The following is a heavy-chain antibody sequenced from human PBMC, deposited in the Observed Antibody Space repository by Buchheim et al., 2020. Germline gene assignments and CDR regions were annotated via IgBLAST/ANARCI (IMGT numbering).Heavy chain of an antibody. J-gene: IGHJ4*02. D-gene: IGHD3-9*01. V-gene: IGHV4-34*01. CDR2: INHSGST. CDR1: GGSFSGYC. CDR3: ARFRSLLTGYYNLDY. Sequence: QVQLQQWGAGLLKPSETLSLTCAVYGGSFSGYCWSWIRQPPGKGLEWIGEINHSGSTNYNPSLKSRVTISVDTSKNQFSLKLSSVTAADTAVYYCARFRSLLTGYYNLDYWGQGTL.